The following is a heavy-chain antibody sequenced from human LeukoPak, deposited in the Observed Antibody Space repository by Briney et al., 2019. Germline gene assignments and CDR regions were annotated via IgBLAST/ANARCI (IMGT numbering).Heavy chain of an antibody. J-gene: IGHJ5*02. V-gene: IGHV3-64D*09. CDR2: FSSNGHT. D-gene: IGHD2/OR15-2a*01. Sequence: GGSLRLSCSASGFTFRKYSMHWVRQGPGKGLEYVSAFSSNGHTYYADSVKGRFTISRDNSKSTLYLQMSSLRPEDTAVYYCVKDNREEDWFDPWGQGTLVTVSS. CDR3: VKDNREEDWFDP. CDR1: GFTFRKYS.